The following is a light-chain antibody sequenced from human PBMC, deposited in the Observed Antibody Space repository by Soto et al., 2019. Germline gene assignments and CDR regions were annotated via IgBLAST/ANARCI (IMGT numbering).Light chain of an antibody. V-gene: IGLV2-14*01. CDR3: SSLTRSSTVV. CDR2: EVS. Sequence: QSVLTQPASVSGSPGQSITISCIGTSSDVGGYNYVSWYQQHPGKAPKLMIYEVSNRPSGLSKRFSGSKSGNTASLTISGLQAEDEADYYCSSLTRSSTVVFGGGTKVTVL. J-gene: IGLJ3*02. CDR1: SSDVGGYNY.